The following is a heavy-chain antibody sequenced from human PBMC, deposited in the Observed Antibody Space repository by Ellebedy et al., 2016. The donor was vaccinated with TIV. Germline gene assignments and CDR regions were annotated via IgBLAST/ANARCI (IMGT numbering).Heavy chain of an antibody. CDR2: INPSGGST. CDR1: GYTFTGYY. CDR3: ASESIAARPDLFGDGMDV. Sequence: ASVKVSXXASGYTFTGYYMHWVRQAPGQGLEWMGIINPSGGSTSYAQKFQGRVTMTRDTSTSTVYMELSSLRSEDTAVYYCASESIAARPDLFGDGMDVWGQGTTVTVSS. D-gene: IGHD6-6*01. V-gene: IGHV1-46*01. J-gene: IGHJ6*02.